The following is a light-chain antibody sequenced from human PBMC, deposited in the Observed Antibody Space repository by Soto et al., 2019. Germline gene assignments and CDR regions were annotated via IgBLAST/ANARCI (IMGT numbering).Light chain of an antibody. CDR1: SSDVGGYNY. J-gene: IGLJ1*01. V-gene: IGLV2-11*01. Sequence: QSVLTQPRSVSGYPGQLVTISCTGTSSDVGGYNYVSWYQQHPGKAPKLMIYDVSKRPSGVPDRFSGSKSGNTASLTISGLQAEDEADYYCCSYAGSYTFVFGTGTKVTVL. CDR2: DVS. CDR3: CSYAGSYTFV.